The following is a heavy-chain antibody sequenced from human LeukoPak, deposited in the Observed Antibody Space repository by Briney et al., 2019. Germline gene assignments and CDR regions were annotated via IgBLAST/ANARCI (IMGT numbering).Heavy chain of an antibody. CDR3: ARAWPRDCSSTSCHDAFDI. Sequence: ASVKVSCKASGGTFSSYAISWVRQAPGQGLEWMGGIIPIFGTANYAQKFQGRVTITADESTSTAYMELSSLRSEDTAVYYCARAWPRDCSSTSCHDAFDIWGQGTTVTVSS. J-gene: IGHJ3*02. V-gene: IGHV1-69*01. CDR1: GGTFSSYA. CDR2: IIPIFGTA. D-gene: IGHD2-2*01.